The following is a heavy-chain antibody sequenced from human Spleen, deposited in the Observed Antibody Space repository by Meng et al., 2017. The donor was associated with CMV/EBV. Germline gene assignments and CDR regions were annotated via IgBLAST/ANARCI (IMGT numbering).Heavy chain of an antibody. Sequence: SCAASGFTFSSYAMNWVRQAPGKGLEWVSSIALSSTYIHYADSVKGRFTISRDNAKNSLYLQMNSLRAEDTAVYYCAKEQRGLAHYYYYGLDVWGQGTTVTVSS. CDR2: IALSSTYI. V-gene: IGHV3-21*01. CDR3: AKEQRGLAHYYYYGLDV. J-gene: IGHJ6*02. CDR1: GFTFSSYA. D-gene: IGHD6-19*01.